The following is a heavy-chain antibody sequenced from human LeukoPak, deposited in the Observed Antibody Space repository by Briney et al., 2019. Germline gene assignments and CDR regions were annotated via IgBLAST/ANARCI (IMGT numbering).Heavy chain of an antibody. CDR2: VCTRGST. CDR3: ARGTFQILSGYWYYYGMDV. Sequence: SETLSLTCTVSGDPITSYCWSWIRQPAGKGLEWIGRVCTRGSTYYNPSLKSRVAMSLDTSKTQFSLKLNSVTAADTAVYYCARGTFQILSGYWYYYGMDVWGRGTTVTVSS. J-gene: IGHJ6*02. D-gene: IGHD3-9*01. V-gene: IGHV4-4*07. CDR1: GDPITSYC.